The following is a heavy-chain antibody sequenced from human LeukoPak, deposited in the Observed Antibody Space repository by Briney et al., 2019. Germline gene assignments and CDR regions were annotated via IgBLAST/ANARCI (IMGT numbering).Heavy chain of an antibody. V-gene: IGHV1-2*02. D-gene: IGHD6-19*01. J-gene: IGHJ4*02. CDR1: GYTFTVYY. CDR3: ARDDPPGSGWYGGSGY. CDR2: INPNSGGT. Sequence: ASVKVSFKASGYTFTVYYMHWVRQAPGQGREWMGWINPNSGGTNYAQKFQGRVTMTRDTSISTAYMELSRLRSDDTAVYYCARDDPPGSGWYGGSGYWGQGTLVTVSS.